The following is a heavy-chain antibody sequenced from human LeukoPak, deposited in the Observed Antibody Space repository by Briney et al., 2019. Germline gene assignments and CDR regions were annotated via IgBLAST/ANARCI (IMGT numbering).Heavy chain of an antibody. CDR2: ISSSGRTI. J-gene: IGHJ5*02. V-gene: IGHV3-11*01. CDR3: AGTGNVEDGGYNWFDP. CDR1: RFAFSDYC. Sequence: PGGSLRLSCAGSRFAFSDYCMSWVRQAPGLGLEWLSYISSSGRTIYYADSVKGRFTISRDNARKTLFLQMNSLRAEDTAVYYCAGTGNVEDGGYNWFDPWGQGTLVTVSS. D-gene: IGHD3-16*01.